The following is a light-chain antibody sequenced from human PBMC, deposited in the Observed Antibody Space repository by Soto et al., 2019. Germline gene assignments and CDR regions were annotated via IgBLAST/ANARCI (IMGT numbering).Light chain of an antibody. CDR2: GAS. CDR3: QQHQTYST. J-gene: IGKJ1*01. CDR1: QSVSSSY. Sequence: EIVLTQSPGPLSLSPGERATLSCRASQSVSSSYLAWYQQQPGQAPRILIYGASSRATGIPDRFSGSGSGTEFTLTISSLQPDDFATYYCQQHQTYSTLGQGTKVDI. V-gene: IGKV3-20*01.